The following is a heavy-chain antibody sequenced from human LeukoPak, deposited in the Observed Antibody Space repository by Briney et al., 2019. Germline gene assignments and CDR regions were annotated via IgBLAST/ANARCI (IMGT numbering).Heavy chain of an antibody. V-gene: IGHV4-4*02. J-gene: IGHJ4*02. Sequence: SETLSLTCAVSGGAISSGNWWSWVRQPPGKGLDWIGEIYHSGSTNYNPSLKSRVTITVDKSKNQFSLKLSSVTAADTAVYYCARTGGSGWYSRNYFDYWGQGTLVTVSS. CDR1: GGAISSGNW. CDR3: ARTGGSGWYSRNYFDY. CDR2: IYHSGST. D-gene: IGHD6-19*01.